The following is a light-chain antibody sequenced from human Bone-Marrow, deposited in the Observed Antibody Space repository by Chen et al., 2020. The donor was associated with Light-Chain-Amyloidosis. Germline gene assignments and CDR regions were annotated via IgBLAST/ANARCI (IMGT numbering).Light chain of an antibody. CDR2: DAS. Sequence: DIQMTQSPSSLSASVGDRGTITYQASQAISNSLNWYQQKPGKEHKLLIYDASSLETWDPSRFNGNGSGTQFTFTNSNEEPEDIETYNGQHFDDLLMFTFGQGTKLDMK. V-gene: IGKV1-33*01. CDR3: QHFDDLLMFT. J-gene: IGKJ2*01. CDR1: QAISNS.